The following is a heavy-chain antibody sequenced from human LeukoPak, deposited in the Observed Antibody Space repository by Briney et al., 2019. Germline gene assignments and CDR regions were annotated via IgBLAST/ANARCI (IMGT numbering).Heavy chain of an antibody. Sequence: GASVKVSCKASGYTFTSYGISWVRQAPGQGLEWMGWISAYNGNTNYAQKLQGRVTMTTDTSTSTAYMELRSLRSDDTAVYYCARHAPEHQLAESWYDPWGQGTLVTVSS. CDR1: GYTFTSYG. CDR2: ISAYNGNT. CDR3: ARHAPEHQLAESWYDP. D-gene: IGHD6-13*01. J-gene: IGHJ5*02. V-gene: IGHV1-18*01.